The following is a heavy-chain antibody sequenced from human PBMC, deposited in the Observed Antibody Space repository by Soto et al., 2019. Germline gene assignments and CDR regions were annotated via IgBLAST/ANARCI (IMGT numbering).Heavy chain of an antibody. CDR1: GFTFDDYA. J-gene: IGHJ6*02. V-gene: IGHV3-9*01. Sequence: RLCCAASGFTFDDYAMHWVRQAPGKGLEWVSGIRWNSGSIGYADSVKGRFIISRDNAKNSLFLHLNSLSAGDTAVYYCAIGGGQIYYSGMDVWGQGTTVTV. CDR2: IRWNSGSI. D-gene: IGHD3-3*01. CDR3: AIGGGQIYYSGMDV.